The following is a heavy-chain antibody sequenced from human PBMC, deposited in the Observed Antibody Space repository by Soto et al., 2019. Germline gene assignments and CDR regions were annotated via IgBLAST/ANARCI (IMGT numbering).Heavy chain of an antibody. CDR2: IYYSGSP. CDR3: ARVWGGAFDI. V-gene: IGHV4-59*01. Sequence: PSETLSLTCTVSGGSLSGYYWSWIRQPPGKGLEWIGYIYYSGSPNYNPSLKNRVTISEDTSKNQFSLKLSSVTAADTAVYYCARVWGGAFDIWGQGTMVTVSS. CDR1: GGSLSGYY. D-gene: IGHD3-10*01. J-gene: IGHJ3*02.